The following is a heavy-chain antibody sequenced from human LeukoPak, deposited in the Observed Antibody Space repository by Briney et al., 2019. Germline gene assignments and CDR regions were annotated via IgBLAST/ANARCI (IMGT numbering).Heavy chain of an antibody. Sequence: GGSLRLSCAASGFTFSSYGMHWVRQAPGKGLEWVAFIRYDGSNKYYADSVKGRFTISRDNSKKTLYLQMNSLRAEDTAVYYCATSVEMATSFDYWGQGTLVTVSS. V-gene: IGHV3-30*02. CDR1: GFTFSSYG. J-gene: IGHJ4*02. D-gene: IGHD5-24*01. CDR2: IRYDGSNK. CDR3: ATSVEMATSFDY.